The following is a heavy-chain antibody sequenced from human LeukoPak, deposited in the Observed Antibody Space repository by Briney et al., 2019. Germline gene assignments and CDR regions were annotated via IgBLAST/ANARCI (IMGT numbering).Heavy chain of an antibody. CDR3: AKGMRSGWDFVDY. D-gene: IGHD6-19*01. CDR1: GFTFSSYG. J-gene: IGHJ4*02. CDR2: ISYDGSNK. V-gene: IGHV3-30*18. Sequence: PGRSLRLSCAASGFTFSSYGMHWVRQAPGKGLEWVAVISYDGSNKYYADSVKGRFTISRDNSKNTLYLQMNSLRTEDTAVYYCAKGMRSGWDFVDYWGQGTLVTVSS.